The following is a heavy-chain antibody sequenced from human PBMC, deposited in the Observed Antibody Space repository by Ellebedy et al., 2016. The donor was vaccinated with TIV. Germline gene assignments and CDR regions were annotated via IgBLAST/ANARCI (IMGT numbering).Heavy chain of an antibody. D-gene: IGHD3-10*01. V-gene: IGHV3-30*18. J-gene: IGHJ6*02. CDR2: ISYDGSNK. CDR3: AKDYRYGSGKNYGMDV. Sequence: GESLKISCAASGFTFSSYGMHWVRQAPGKGLEWVAVISYDGSNKYYADSVKGRFTISRDNSKNTLYLQMNSLRAEDTAVYYCAKDYRYGSGKNYGMDVWGQGTTVTVSS. CDR1: GFTFSSYG.